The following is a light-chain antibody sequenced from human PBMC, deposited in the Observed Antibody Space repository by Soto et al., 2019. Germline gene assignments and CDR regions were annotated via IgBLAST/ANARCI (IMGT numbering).Light chain of an antibody. CDR3: QHYSTYVWT. CDR2: GAS. CDR1: QSVSSNY. Sequence: EIVLTQSPGTLSLSPGERATLSCRASQSVSSNYLAWYQQKPGQAPRLLIYGASSRATGIPDRFSGSGSGTEFTLTISYLQPDDSAIYFCQHYSTYVWTFGQGTRVDIK. V-gene: IGKV3-20*01. J-gene: IGKJ1*01.